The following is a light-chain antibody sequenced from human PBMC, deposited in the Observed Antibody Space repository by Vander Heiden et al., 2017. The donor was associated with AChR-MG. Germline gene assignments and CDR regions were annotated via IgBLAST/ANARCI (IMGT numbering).Light chain of an antibody. Sequence: EIVLTQSPGTLSLSPGERATLSCSASESVATSYLAWYQQKPGQAPRLLIYGTSNRATGIPDRFSGSGSGTDFTLTVTRLEPEDSAVYYCQRYGSLVTFGQGTKLEIK. CDR2: GTS. CDR1: ESVATSY. J-gene: IGKJ2*01. CDR3: QRYGSLVT. V-gene: IGKV3-20*01.